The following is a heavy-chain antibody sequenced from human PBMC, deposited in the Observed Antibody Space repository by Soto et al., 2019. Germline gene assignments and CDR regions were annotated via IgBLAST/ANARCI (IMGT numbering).Heavy chain of an antibody. J-gene: IGHJ4*02. CDR3: ARDDEGVSECDLGY. Sequence: QVQLVESGGGVVQPGRSLRLSCAASGFTFSSYVMHWVRQTPGKRLEWVAFISHDGNNKYYADSVKGRFTISRDNSENTLYLQMDILRAEDTAVYYCARDDEGVSECDLGYWSQGTLVTVSS. D-gene: IGHD2-21*01. V-gene: IGHV3-30-3*01. CDR1: GFTFSSYV. CDR2: ISHDGNNK.